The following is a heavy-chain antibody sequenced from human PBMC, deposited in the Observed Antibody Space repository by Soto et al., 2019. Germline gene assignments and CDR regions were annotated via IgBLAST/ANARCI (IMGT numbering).Heavy chain of an antibody. Sequence: QVQLQESRPGLVKPSQTLSLTCTVSGGSISSGGYYWSWLRQHPGKGLEWLGYIYYSGSTYYNPSLXSXXTISEDTSKNQFSLKLSSVTAADTAVYYCARSVFPWGQGTLVTVSS. CDR1: GGSISSGGYY. J-gene: IGHJ5*02. V-gene: IGHV4-31*03. CDR3: ARSVFP. CDR2: IYYSGST.